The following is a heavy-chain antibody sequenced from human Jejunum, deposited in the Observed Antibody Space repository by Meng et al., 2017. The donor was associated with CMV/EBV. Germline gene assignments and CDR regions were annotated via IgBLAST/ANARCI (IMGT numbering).Heavy chain of an antibody. CDR1: RYTFTSYD. CDR2: FVNNVDT. V-gene: IGHV1-18*01. Sequence: VKLVQSGAEVKKPGAPVKVSRKASRYTFTSYDINWVRQATGQGLEWLGWFVNNVDTYSAQKFQGRVTMTTDTHTSTAFMELRSLRSDDTAVYYCARGTPGRSYSDYWGQGTLVTVSS. J-gene: IGHJ4*02. CDR3: ARGTPGRSYSDY. D-gene: IGHD3-10*01.